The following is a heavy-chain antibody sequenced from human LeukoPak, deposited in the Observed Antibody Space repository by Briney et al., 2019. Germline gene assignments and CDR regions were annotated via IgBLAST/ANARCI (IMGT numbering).Heavy chain of an antibody. CDR2: INPNSGGT. J-gene: IGHJ4*02. D-gene: IGHD6-19*01. Sequence: GASVKVSCKASGYTFTGYYMHWVRQAPGQGLEWMGWINPNSGGTDYAQKFQGRVTMTRDTSISTAYMELSRLRSDDTAVYYCASSSGWSRTPFDYWGQGTLITVSS. V-gene: IGHV1-2*02. CDR3: ASSSGWSRTPFDY. CDR1: GYTFTGYY.